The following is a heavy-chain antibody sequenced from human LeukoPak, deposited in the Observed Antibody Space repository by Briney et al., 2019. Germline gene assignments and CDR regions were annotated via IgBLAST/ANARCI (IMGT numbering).Heavy chain of an antibody. CDR3: ARVPRGVGATNFPDL. J-gene: IGHJ2*01. CDR1: GGSFSGYY. V-gene: IGHV4-34*01. CDR2: INHSGST. Sequence: KPSETLSLTCAVYGGSFSGYYWSWIRQPPGKGLEWIGEINHSGSTNYNPSLKSRVTISVDTSKNQFSLKLSSVTAADTAVYYCARVPRGVGATNFPDLWGRGTLVTVSS. D-gene: IGHD1-26*01.